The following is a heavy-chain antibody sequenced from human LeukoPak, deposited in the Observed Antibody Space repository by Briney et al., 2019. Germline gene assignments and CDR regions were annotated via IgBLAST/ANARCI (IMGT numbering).Heavy chain of an antibody. D-gene: IGHD1-26*01. CDR2: MNPNSGNT. CDR3: ARAGSRIAGYGMDV. V-gene: IGHV1-8*01. CDR1: GYTFTSYD. J-gene: IGHJ6*02. Sequence: ASVKVSCKASGYTFTSYDINWVRQATGQGLEWMGWMNPNSGNTGYAQKFQGRVTMTRNTSISTAYMELSSLRSEDTAVYYCARAGSRIAGYGMDVWGQGTTVTVSS.